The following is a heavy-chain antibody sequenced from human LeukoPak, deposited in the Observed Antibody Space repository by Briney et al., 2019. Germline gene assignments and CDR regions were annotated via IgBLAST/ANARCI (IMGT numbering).Heavy chain of an antibody. Sequence: GGSLRLSCAASGFTFCTYGMHWVRQAPVNGLEGVPVIWYDGSNKYYADSLKGRFTISRDNSKNTLYLQMHSLRAEDAAVYYCAREHMSYTLFDYWGQGTLVSVS. CDR1: GFTFCTYG. D-gene: IGHD2-2*02. J-gene: IGHJ4*02. CDR3: AREHMSYTLFDY. CDR2: IWYDGSNK. V-gene: IGHV3-33*01.